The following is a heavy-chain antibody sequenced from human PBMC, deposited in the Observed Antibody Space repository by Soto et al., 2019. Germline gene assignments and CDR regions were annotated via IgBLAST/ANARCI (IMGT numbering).Heavy chain of an antibody. CDR1: EDSPSSDHY. V-gene: IGHV4-30-4*01. CDR3: AREGGESSDGLYYFDS. CDR2: IYYSGNT. D-gene: IGHD3-16*01. J-gene: IGHJ4*02. Sequence: NPSLRCTVSEDSPSSDHYSCWVRQPTGKGLEWIGHIYYSGNTDDNPSLKSRLAISIDTSKNQFSLKLSSVNAADTAVYFCAREGGESSDGLYYFDSWGQGSLVTVS.